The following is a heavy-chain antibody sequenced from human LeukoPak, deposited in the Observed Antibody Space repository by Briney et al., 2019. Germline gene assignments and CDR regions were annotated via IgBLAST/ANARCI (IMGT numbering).Heavy chain of an antibody. Sequence: GGSLRLSCTASGFTFSSYWMNWVRQAPGKGLEWVANIKQDGSEKYYVDSVKGLFTISRDNAKKSLYLQMNSLRAEDTAVYYCARETEMANLDYWGQGTLVTVSS. CDR1: GFTFSSYW. J-gene: IGHJ4*02. CDR3: ARETEMANLDY. V-gene: IGHV3-7*04. CDR2: IKQDGSEK. D-gene: IGHD5-24*01.